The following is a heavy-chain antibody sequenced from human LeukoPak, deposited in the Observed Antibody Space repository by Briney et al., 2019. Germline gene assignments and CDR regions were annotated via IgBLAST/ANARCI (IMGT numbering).Heavy chain of an antibody. D-gene: IGHD5-18*01. Sequence: GGSLRLSCAASGFTFSDYYMSWIRQAPGKGLEWVSYICSSGSTIYYADSVKGRFTISRDNAKNSLYLQMNTLRGEDTAVYYCAYTAMVYPPTPDYWGQGTLVTVSS. CDR3: AYTAMVYPPTPDY. CDR2: ICSSGSTI. CDR1: GFTFSDYY. J-gene: IGHJ4*02. V-gene: IGHV3-11*04.